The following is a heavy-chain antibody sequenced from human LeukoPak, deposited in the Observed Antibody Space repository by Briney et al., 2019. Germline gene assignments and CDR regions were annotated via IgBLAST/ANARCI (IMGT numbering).Heavy chain of an antibody. J-gene: IGHJ4*02. Sequence: SETLSLTCTVSGGSISSGDYYWSWIRQPPGKGLEWIGEINHSGSTNYNPSLKSRVTISVDTSKNQFSLKLSSVTAADTAVYYCARGKNGVSSSWPYFDYWGQGTLVTVSS. CDR1: GGSISSGDYY. V-gene: IGHV4-39*07. CDR3: ARGKNGVSSSWPYFDY. D-gene: IGHD6-13*01. CDR2: INHSGST.